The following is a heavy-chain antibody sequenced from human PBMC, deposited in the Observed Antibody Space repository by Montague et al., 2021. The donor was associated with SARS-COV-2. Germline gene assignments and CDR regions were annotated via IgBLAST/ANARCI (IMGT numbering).Heavy chain of an antibody. CDR1: GGSINDHY. V-gene: IGHV4-4*09. CDR3: ARRGYYDSAGYHWQLDL. D-gene: IGHD3-22*01. J-gene: IGHJ2*01. Sequence: SETLSLTCTVSGGSINDHYRSWIRQSPGKGLEWIGYISSNGKANYNPFLKSRVTLSADASRNEFSLKLDSATAADTAVYFYARRGYYDSAGYHWQLDLWGRGMLVTAAS. CDR2: ISSNGKA.